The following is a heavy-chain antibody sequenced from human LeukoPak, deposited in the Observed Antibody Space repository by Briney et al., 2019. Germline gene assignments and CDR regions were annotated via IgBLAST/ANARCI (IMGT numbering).Heavy chain of an antibody. CDR1: GFTFSSYG. J-gene: IGHJ4*02. CDR2: IWYDGTNK. CDR3: ARDRARGNYVSADY. V-gene: IGHV3-33*01. Sequence: GRSLRLSCAASGFTFSSYGMHWVRPAPGKGLEWVALIWYDGTNKYYADSVKGRFTISRDNSKNTLYLQMNSLTAEDTGVYFCARDRARGNYVSADYWGQGTLVTVSS. D-gene: IGHD1-7*01.